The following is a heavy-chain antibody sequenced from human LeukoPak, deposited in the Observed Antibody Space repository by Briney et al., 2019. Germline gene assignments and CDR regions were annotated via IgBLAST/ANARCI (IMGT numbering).Heavy chain of an antibody. J-gene: IGHJ4*02. CDR1: AFSFSTYA. CDR2: ISYDGSNK. V-gene: IGHV3-30*04. Sequence: PGGSLRLSCAASAFSFSTYAMHWVRQAPGKGLEWVAVISYDGSNKYYADSVKGRFTISRDNSKNTLYLQMNSLRAEDTAVYYCARGYMVADYWGQGTLVTVSS. D-gene: IGHD3-10*01. CDR3: ARGYMVADY.